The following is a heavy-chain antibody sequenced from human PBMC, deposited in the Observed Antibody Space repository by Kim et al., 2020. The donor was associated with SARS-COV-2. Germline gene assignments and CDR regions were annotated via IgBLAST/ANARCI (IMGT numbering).Heavy chain of an antibody. V-gene: IGHV3-48*02. D-gene: IGHD3-16*01. CDR3: ARDLCVWGSLCSFAFDI. Sequence: GGSLRLSCAASGFTFSSYSMNWVRQAPGKGLEWVSYISSSSSTIYYADSVKGRFTISRDNAKNSLYLQMNSLRDEDTAVYYCARDLCVWGSLCSFAFDIWGQGTMVTVSS. J-gene: IGHJ3*02. CDR2: ISSSSSTI. CDR1: GFTFSSYS.